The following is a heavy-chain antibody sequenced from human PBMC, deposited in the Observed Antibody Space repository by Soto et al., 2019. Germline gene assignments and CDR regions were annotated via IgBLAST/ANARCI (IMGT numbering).Heavy chain of an antibody. CDR1: GFTFSSYT. V-gene: IGHV3-21*01. CDR3: ARGAGDLPY. Sequence: EVQLVESGGGLVKPGGSLRLSCAASGFTFSSYTMNWVRQAPGKGLEWVSSISFSSTNIHYAASVKGRFTISRDNAKNSLYLQMNSLRAEDTAVYYCARGAGDLPYWGQGTLVTVSS. D-gene: IGHD7-27*01. CDR2: ISFSSTNI. J-gene: IGHJ4*02.